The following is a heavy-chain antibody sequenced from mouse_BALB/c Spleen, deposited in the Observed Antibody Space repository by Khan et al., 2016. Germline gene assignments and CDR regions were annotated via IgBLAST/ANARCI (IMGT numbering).Heavy chain of an antibody. CDR2: ISYSGST. CDR1: GYSITSDYA. CDR3: VTFGNYHSDYTLDY. J-gene: IGHJ4*01. Sequence: EVQLQESGPGLVKPSQSLSLTCTVTGYSITSDYAWNWIRQFPGNKLEWMGYISYSGSTSYSPSLKSRISITRDTSTNQFFLQLNSVTTEDTATYDCVTFGNYHSDYTLDYWGQGTSVTVSS. V-gene: IGHV3-2*02. D-gene: IGHD2-1*01.